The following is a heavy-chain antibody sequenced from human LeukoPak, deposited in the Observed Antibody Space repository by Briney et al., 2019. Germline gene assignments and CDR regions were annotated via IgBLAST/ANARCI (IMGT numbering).Heavy chain of an antibody. J-gene: IGHJ4*02. CDR2: MRGIGGST. CDR3: ARYCSGGNCYSGLVY. D-gene: IGHD2-15*01. CDR1: GLTFSTSA. V-gene: IGHV3-23*01. Sequence: GGSLRLSCAASGLTFSTSAMTWVPQAPGRGLECVSIMRGIGGSTYYADSVQGRFTIYREISKNTVDLQMNHLSAEDTAVYYCARYCSGGNCYSGLVYGGQGTLVAVSS.